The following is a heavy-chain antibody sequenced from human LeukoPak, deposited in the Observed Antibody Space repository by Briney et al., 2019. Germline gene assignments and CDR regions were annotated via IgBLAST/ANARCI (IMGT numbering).Heavy chain of an antibody. J-gene: IGHJ5*02. CDR1: GFTFSSYS. CDR3: VRDSSSSLPYIDWFDP. Sequence: PGGCLRLSCAASGFTFSSYSMNWVRQAPGKGLEWVSSISSSNSYIYYADSIKGRFTISRDNAKNSLYLQMNSLRAEDTAVYYCVRDSSSSLPYIDWFDPWGQGTLVTASS. D-gene: IGHD2-2*01. V-gene: IGHV3-21*01. CDR2: ISSSNSYI.